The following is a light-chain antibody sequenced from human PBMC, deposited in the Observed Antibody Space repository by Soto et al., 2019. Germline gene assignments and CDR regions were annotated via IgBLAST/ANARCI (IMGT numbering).Light chain of an antibody. J-gene: IGLJ3*02. Sequence: QAVVTQEPSLTVSPGGTVTLTCGSNTGAVTSGHYPYWFQQKPGQAPRTLIYDTSNKHSWTPARFSGSLLGGKAALTLSGARAEDEGEYYCFVSYRGVRRFGGGTKVTVL. CDR3: FVSYRGVRR. CDR1: TGAVTSGHY. V-gene: IGLV7-46*01. CDR2: DTS.